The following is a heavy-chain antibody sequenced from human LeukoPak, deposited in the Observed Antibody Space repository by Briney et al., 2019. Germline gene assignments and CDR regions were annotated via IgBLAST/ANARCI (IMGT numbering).Heavy chain of an antibody. CDR2: ISSSGSTI. V-gene: IGHV3-48*03. D-gene: IGHD1-14*01. CDR3: ARDVNHALDV. CDR1: GFTFSSYE. J-gene: IGHJ6*02. Sequence: PGGSLRLSCAASGFTFSSYEMNWVRQAPGKGLEWVSYISSSGSTIYYADSVKGRFTISRDNAKNTLYLQMNSLRAEDTAVYYCARDVNHALDVWGQGTTVTVSS.